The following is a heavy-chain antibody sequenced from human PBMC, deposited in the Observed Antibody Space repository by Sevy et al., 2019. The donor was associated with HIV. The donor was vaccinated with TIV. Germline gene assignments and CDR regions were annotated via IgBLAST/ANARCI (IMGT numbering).Heavy chain of an antibody. D-gene: IGHD3-3*01. CDR2: INQDGSVR. Sequence: GGSLRLSCIASGFTISDYWMTWVRQPPGKGLEWVANINQDGSVRKYLDSVKGRFTISRDNGKKAAFLQMDGLRGEDAVVYCCVGEWGGSRSKWGLGTRVTVSS. J-gene: IGHJ4*02. V-gene: IGHV3-7*01. CDR3: VGEWGGSRSK. CDR1: GFTISDYW.